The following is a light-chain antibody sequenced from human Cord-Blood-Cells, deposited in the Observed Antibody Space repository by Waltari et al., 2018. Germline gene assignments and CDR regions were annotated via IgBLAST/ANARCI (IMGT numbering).Light chain of an antibody. V-gene: IGLV3-25*03. CDR2: KDS. J-gene: IGLJ1*01. Sequence: SYELTQPPSVSVSPGQTARITCSGDALPQQYASWYQQKPGQAPVLVIYKDSERPSGIPERFSGSSSGTTVTLTISGVQAEDEADYYCQSADSSGTYVFGTGTKVTVL. CDR1: ALPQQY. CDR3: QSADSSGTYV.